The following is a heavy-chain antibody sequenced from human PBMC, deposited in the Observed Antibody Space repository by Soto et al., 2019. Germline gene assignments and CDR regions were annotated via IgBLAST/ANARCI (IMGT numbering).Heavy chain of an antibody. J-gene: IGHJ4*02. CDR2: IYWDDSK. V-gene: IGHV2-5*02. CDR1: GFSLSTSGVG. D-gene: IGHD3-9*01. Sequence: QITLKESGPTLVRPTQTLTLTCAFSGFSLSTSGVGVGWIRQPPEKALEGLAVIYWDDSKHYSPSLRSRLPITKATSKNQVVLTMTNIEPMDTGTYYCAHKGPEDWPLDYWGQGTLVTVSS. CDR3: AHKGPEDWPLDY.